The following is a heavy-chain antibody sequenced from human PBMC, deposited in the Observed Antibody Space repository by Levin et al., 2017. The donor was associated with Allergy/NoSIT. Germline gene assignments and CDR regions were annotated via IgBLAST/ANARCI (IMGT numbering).Heavy chain of an antibody. V-gene: IGHV1-2*02. D-gene: IGHD5-24*01. J-gene: IGHJ5*02. Sequence: ASVKVSCKASGYTFTSYYMHWVRQAPGQGLEWMGWINPNSGGTNYAQKFQGRVTMTRDTSISTAYMELSRLRSDDTAVYYCARGRWLQARWFDPWGQGTLVTVSS. CDR2: INPNSGGT. CDR3: ARGRWLQARWFDP. CDR1: GYTFTSYY.